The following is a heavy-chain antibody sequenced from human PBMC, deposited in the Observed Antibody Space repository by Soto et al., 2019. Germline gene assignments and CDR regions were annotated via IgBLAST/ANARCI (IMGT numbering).Heavy chain of an antibody. CDR2: IIPMLGMS. D-gene: IGHD3-10*01. V-gene: IGHV1-69*02. CDR3: ATNYGSGSTHFDH. CDR1: GDTFNFYT. Sequence: QVQLVQSGAEVKKPGSPVRVSCTASGDTFNFYTISWVRQVPGQGPEWMGRIIPMLGMSNYAQKFQGRVTIMADKSTSTVYMNLSGLTSVDTAVYYCATNYGSGSTHFDHWGQGTLVTVSS. J-gene: IGHJ4*02.